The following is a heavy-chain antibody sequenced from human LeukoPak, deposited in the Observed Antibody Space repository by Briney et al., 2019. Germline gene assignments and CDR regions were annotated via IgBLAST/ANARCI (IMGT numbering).Heavy chain of an antibody. CDR2: IIPIFGTA. Sequence: EASVTVSCKASGYTFTSHGLSWARQAPGQGLEWMGGIIPIFGTANYAQKFQGRVTITADESTSTAYMELSSLRSEDTAVYYRARDLDIVVVPAAIWGYGMDVWGQGTTVTVSS. J-gene: IGHJ6*02. V-gene: IGHV1-69*13. CDR1: GYTFTSHG. D-gene: IGHD2-2*01. CDR3: ARDLDIVVVPAAIWGYGMDV.